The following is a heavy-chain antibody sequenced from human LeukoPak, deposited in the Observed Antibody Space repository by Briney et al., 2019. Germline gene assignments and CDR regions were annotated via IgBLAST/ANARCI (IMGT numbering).Heavy chain of an antibody. J-gene: IGHJ5*02. D-gene: IGHD6-19*01. CDR3: ARGKVYSSPSNWFDP. Sequence: GGSLRLSCAASGFTFSSYWMHWVRQAPGKGLVWVSRINSDGSSTSYADSVKGRFTISRDNAKNTLYLQMNSLRAEDTAVYYCARGKVYSSPSNWFDPWGQGTPVTVSS. V-gene: IGHV3-74*01. CDR2: INSDGSST. CDR1: GFTFSSYW.